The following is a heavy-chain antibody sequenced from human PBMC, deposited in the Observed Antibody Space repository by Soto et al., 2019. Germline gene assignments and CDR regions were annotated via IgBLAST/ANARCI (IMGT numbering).Heavy chain of an antibody. CDR2: TYYRSKWYN. D-gene: IGHD3-3*01. Sequence: SQTLSLTCAISGDSVSSNSAAWNWIRQSPSRGLEWLGRTYYRSKWYNDYAVSVKSRITINPDTSKNQFSLQLNSVTPEDTAVYYCARGPITIFGVVKYYYYYYGMDVWDQGTTVTVSS. J-gene: IGHJ6*02. V-gene: IGHV6-1*01. CDR3: ARGPITIFGVVKYYYYYYGMDV. CDR1: GDSVSSNSAA.